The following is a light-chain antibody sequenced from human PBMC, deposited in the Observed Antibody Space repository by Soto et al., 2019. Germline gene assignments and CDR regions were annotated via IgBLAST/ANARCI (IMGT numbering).Light chain of an antibody. Sequence: QSALTQPPSASGSPGQSVTISCTGTSSDVVGYNFVSWYQQHPGKAPKLIIYEVTKRPSGVPDRFSGSKSGNTASLTVSGCQAEVEADNYCSSYSGTKNYVFGTGTKVTVL. CDR1: SSDVVGYNF. CDR2: EVT. J-gene: IGLJ1*01. CDR3: SSYSGTKNYV. V-gene: IGLV2-8*01.